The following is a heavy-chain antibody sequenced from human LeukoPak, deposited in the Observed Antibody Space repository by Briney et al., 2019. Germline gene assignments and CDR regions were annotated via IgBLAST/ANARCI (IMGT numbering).Heavy chain of an antibody. CDR3: ARDTSSGSYLPVDV. CDR2: ISSSSSYI. CDR1: GFTFSSYS. D-gene: IGHD1-26*01. V-gene: IGHV3-21*01. J-gene: IGHJ6*04. Sequence: GGSLRLSCAASGFTFSSYSMNWVRQAPGKGLEWASSISSSSSYIYYADSVKGRFTISRDNAKNSLYLQMNSLRAEDTAVYYCARDTSSGSYLPVDVWGKGTRSPSPQ.